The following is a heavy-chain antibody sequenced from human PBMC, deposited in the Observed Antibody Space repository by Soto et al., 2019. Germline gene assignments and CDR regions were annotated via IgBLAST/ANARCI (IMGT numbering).Heavy chain of an antibody. CDR3: ARSETDYSAFDY. J-gene: IGHJ4*02. D-gene: IGHD3-9*01. V-gene: IGHV1-3*01. CDR2: IDAGNGNT. Sequence: PGQSLEWIGKIDAGNGNTKYSQKFQGRVTITRDTSASAAYMELSTLGSEDTSIYYCARSETDYSAFDYRGQGSLVTVSS.